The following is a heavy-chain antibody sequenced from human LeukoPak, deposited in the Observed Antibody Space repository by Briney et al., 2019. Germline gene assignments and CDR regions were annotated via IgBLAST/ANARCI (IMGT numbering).Heavy chain of an antibody. CDR2: IRRNTNSYTT. V-gene: IGHV3-73*01. Sequence: GGTLRLSCAASGVTFSGFYMHGVRQASGKGLEWVGGIRRNTNSYTTVYAASMQSRYTITRDDSKNPTYLQMSNLNAVDTAVYYCTRQDCSGGSRTYVDYWGQGTLVTVSS. CDR3: TRQDCSGGSRTYVDY. J-gene: IGHJ4*02. D-gene: IGHD2-15*01. CDR1: GVTFSGFY.